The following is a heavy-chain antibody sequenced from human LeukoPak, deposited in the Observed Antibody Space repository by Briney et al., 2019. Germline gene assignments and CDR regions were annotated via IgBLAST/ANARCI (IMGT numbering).Heavy chain of an antibody. J-gene: IGHJ4*02. Sequence: PGGSLRLSCAASGFTFSSYGMHWVRQAPGKGLEWVAVISYDGSNKYYADSVKGRFTISRDNSKNTLYLQMNSLRAEDTAVYYCARGRYYDSSGYYHPPHFDYWGQGTLVTVSS. V-gene: IGHV3-30*03. CDR3: ARGRYYDSSGYYHPPHFDY. CDR1: GFTFSSYG. D-gene: IGHD3-22*01. CDR2: ISYDGSNK.